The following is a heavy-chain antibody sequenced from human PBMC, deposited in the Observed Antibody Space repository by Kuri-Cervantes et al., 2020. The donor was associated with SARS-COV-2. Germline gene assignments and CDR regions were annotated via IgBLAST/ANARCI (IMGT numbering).Heavy chain of an antibody. CDR2: INAGNGNT. Sequence: GESLKISCKASGYTFTSYAMHWVRQAPGQRLEWMGWINAGNGNTKYSQKFQGRVTITRDTSASTAYMELSSLRSEDTAVYYCARDTYCSSTSCYRGGMDVWGQGTTVTVSS. CDR1: GYTFTSYA. CDR3: ARDTYCSSTSCYRGGMDV. J-gene: IGHJ6*02. V-gene: IGHV1-3*01. D-gene: IGHD2-2*02.